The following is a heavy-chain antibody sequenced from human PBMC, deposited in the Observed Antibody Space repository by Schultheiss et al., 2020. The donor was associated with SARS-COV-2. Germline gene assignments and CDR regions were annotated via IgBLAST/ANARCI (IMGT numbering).Heavy chain of an antibody. Sequence: SETLSLTCTVSGCSISSGSYYWSWIRQPAGKGLEWIGSIYYSGSTYYNPSLKSRVTISVDTSKNQFSLKLSSVTAADTAVYYCARESTIFGVVIMGGPGWFDPWGQGTLVTVSS. D-gene: IGHD3-3*01. J-gene: IGHJ5*02. CDR1: GCSISSGSYY. CDR3: ARESTIFGVVIMGGPGWFDP. CDR2: IYYSGST. V-gene: IGHV4-39*07.